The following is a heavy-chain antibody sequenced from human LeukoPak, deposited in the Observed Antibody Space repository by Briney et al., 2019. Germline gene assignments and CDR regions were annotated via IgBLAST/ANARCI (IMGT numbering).Heavy chain of an antibody. Sequence: GGSLRLSCAASGFTFSSYAMTWVRQAPGKGLEWVSTISYAGSSSYYADSVKGRFTISRDNSKNTLYLRMGSLRAEDTAIYYCGKDSRTGGPRAFDSWGQGTLVTVSS. CDR2: ISYAGSSS. CDR3: GKDSRTGGPRAFDS. J-gene: IGHJ4*02. V-gene: IGHV3-23*01. D-gene: IGHD2-8*02. CDR1: GFTFSSYA.